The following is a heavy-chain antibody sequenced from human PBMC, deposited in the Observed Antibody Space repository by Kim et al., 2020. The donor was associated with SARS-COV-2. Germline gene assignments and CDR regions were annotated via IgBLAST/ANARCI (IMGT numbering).Heavy chain of an antibody. CDR3: ARGETVGPSTGFDF. V-gene: IGHV3-21*01. D-gene: IGHD1-26*01. CDR1: GFTFGAYA. CDR2: INATSDVI. J-gene: IGHJ4*02. Sequence: GGSLRLSCAASGFTFGAYAMHWVRQAPGKGLEWVSSINATSDVIFYADSVKGRFTLSRDNARNSLFLQMNSLRAEDTAIYYCARGETVGPSTGFDFWGQGTLVTVFS.